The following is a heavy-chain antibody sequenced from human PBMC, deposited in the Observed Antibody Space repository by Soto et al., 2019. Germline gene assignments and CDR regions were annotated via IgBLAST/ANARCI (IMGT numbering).Heavy chain of an antibody. J-gene: IGHJ6*02. CDR2: IIPILGIA. Sequence: QVQLVQSGAEVKKPGSSVKVSCKASGGTFSSYTISWVRQAPGQGLAWMGRIIPILGIANYAQKFQGRVTITADKSTSTAYMELSSLRSEDTAVYYCARDRGYCSGGSCNNSYYHGMDVWGQGTTVTVSS. CDR1: GGTFSSYT. D-gene: IGHD2-15*01. V-gene: IGHV1-69*08. CDR3: ARDRGYCSGGSCNNSYYHGMDV.